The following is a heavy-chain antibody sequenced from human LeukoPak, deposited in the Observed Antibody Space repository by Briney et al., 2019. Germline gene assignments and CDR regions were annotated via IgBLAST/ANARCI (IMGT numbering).Heavy chain of an antibody. CDR1: GFTVSSNY. V-gene: IGHV3-66*01. D-gene: IGHD1-26*01. Sequence: PGGSLRLSCAASGFTVSSNYMNWVRQAPGEGLEWVSVLYSGGSTYYADSVKGRFTISRDKSKNSLYLQMNSLRAEDTAVYYCAREVGATDYWGQGTLVTVSS. J-gene: IGHJ4*02. CDR3: AREVGATDY. CDR2: LYSGGST.